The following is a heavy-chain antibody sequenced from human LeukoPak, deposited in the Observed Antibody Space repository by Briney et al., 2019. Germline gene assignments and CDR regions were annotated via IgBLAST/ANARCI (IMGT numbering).Heavy chain of an antibody. Sequence: ASVKVSCKASGYTFTGYYMHSVRQAPGQGLQWMGWINPNSGGTNYAQKFQGRVTMTRDTSISTAYMELSRLRSDDTAVYYCARDVTDIVVVPAAIGEYRYYFDYWGQGTLVTVSS. CDR2: INPNSGGT. J-gene: IGHJ4*02. D-gene: IGHD2-2*02. CDR3: ARDVTDIVVVPAAIGEYRYYFDY. V-gene: IGHV1-2*02. CDR1: GYTFTGYY.